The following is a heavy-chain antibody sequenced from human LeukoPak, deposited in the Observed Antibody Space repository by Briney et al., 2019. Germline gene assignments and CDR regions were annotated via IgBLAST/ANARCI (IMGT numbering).Heavy chain of an antibody. CDR3: AKEESLYYYDSSGYPN. CDR1: GFTFSSYA. D-gene: IGHD3-22*01. J-gene: IGHJ4*02. V-gene: IGHV3-23*01. CDR2: ISGSGGST. Sequence: GGSLRLSCAASGFTFSSYAMCWVRQAPGKGLEWVSAISGSGGSTYYADSVKGRFTISRDNSKNTLYLQMNSLRAEDTAVYYCAKEESLYYYDSSGYPNWGQGTLVTVSS.